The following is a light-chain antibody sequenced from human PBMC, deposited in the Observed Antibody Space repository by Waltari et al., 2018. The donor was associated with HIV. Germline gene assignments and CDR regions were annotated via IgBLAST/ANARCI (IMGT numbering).Light chain of an antibody. J-gene: IGKJ1*01. CDR3: QQYNNWPQTWPPGT. Sequence: EIVMTQSPATLSVSPGERATLSCRASQSISSNLAWYQHKPGQAPRLLIYGASTRAIGVPARFSGSGSGTEFTLTISSLQSEDFGVYYCQQYNNWPQTWPPGTFGQGTKVEIK. CDR2: GAS. CDR1: QSISSN. V-gene: IGKV3-15*01.